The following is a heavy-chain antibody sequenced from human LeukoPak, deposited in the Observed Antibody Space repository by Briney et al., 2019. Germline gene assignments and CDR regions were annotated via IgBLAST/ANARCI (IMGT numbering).Heavy chain of an antibody. CDR3: AREIVVVVAATRYYYYGMDV. V-gene: IGHV3-23*01. D-gene: IGHD2-15*01. Sequence: GGSLRLSCAASGFTFSSYAMSWVRQPPGKGLEWVSAISGSGGSTYYADSVKGRFTISRDNSKNTLYLQMNSLRAEDTAVYYCAREIVVVVAATRYYYYGMDVWGQGTTVTVSS. J-gene: IGHJ6*02. CDR2: ISGSGGST. CDR1: GFTFSSYA.